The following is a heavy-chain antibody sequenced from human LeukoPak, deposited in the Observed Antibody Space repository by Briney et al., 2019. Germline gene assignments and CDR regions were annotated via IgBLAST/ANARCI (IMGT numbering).Heavy chain of an antibody. J-gene: IGHJ3*02. Sequence: ASVKVSCKASGYTFTNYHISWVRQAPGQGLEWMGWISTYNGDTNYAQNLQGRVTITADKSTSTAYMELSSLRSEDTAVYYCASHIVVVVAATPRAFDIWGQGTMVTVSS. CDR3: ASHIVVVVAATPRAFDI. V-gene: IGHV1-18*01. D-gene: IGHD2-15*01. CDR1: GYTFTNYH. CDR2: ISTYNGDT.